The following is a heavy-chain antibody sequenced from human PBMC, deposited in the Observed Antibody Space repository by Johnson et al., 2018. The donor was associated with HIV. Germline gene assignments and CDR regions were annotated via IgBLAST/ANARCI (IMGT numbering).Heavy chain of an antibody. J-gene: IGHJ3*02. CDR2: IYSGGRT. V-gene: IGHV3-66*01. D-gene: IGHD6-19*01. CDR1: GFTVSSNY. Sequence: VQLVESGGVVVQPGGSLRLSCAASGFTVSSNYMSWVRQAPGKGLEWVSVIYSGGRTYYADPVKGRFTISRDNTKNSLYLQMNSVRDDDTAVYYCARGQWLVPGAFDIWGQGTMVTVSS. CDR3: ARGQWLVPGAFDI.